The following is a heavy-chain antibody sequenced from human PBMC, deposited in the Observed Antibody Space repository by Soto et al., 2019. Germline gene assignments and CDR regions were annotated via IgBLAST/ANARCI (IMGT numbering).Heavy chain of an antibody. J-gene: IGHJ4*02. Sequence: ASVKVSCKASGGTFSSYAISWVRQAPGQGLEWMGGIIPIFGTANYAQKFQGRVTITADKSTSTAYMELSSLRSEDTAVYYCARDLGYYDSSGYFDYWGQGTLVTVSS. CDR3: ARDLGYYDSSGYFDY. D-gene: IGHD3-22*01. CDR1: GGTFSSYA. CDR2: IIPIFGTA. V-gene: IGHV1-69*06.